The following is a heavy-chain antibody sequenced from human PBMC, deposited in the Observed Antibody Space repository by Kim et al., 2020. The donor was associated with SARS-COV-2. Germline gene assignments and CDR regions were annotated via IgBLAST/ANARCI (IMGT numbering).Heavy chain of an antibody. V-gene: IGHV1-2*02. CDR3: ARDYYYDSSGYYYPQYYYYYDGMDV. J-gene: IGHJ6*02. CDR1: GYTFTGYY. Sequence: ASVKVSCKASGYTFTGYYMHWVRQAPGQGLEWMGWINPNSGGTNYAQKFQGRVTMTRDTSISTAYMELSRLRSDDTAVYYCARDYYYDSSGYYYPQYYYYYDGMDVWGQGTTVTVSS. D-gene: IGHD3-22*01. CDR2: INPNSGGT.